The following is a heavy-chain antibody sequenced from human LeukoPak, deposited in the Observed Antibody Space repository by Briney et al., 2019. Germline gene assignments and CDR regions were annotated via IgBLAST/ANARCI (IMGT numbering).Heavy chain of an antibody. CDR1: GFTFSSYG. CDR3: ARDYGNKGSSWYYFDY. D-gene: IGHD6-13*01. CDR2: IWYDGSNK. V-gene: IGHV3-33*01. J-gene: IGHJ4*02. Sequence: GGSLRLSCAASGFTFSSYGMHWVRQAPGKGLEWVAVIWYDGSNKYYADSVKGRFTISRDNSKNTLYLQMNSLRAEDTAVYYCARDYGNKGSSWYYFDYWGQGTLVTVSS.